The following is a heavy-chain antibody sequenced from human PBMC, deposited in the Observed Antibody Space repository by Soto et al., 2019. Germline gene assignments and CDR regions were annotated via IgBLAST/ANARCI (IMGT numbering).Heavy chain of an antibody. CDR1: GGSISSGGYS. CDR3: ARALWEVGGAFDI. CDR2: IYHSGST. V-gene: IGHV4-30-2*01. D-gene: IGHD1-26*01. Sequence: SETLSLTCAFSGGSISSGGYSWSWIRQPPGKGLEWIGYIYHSGSTYYNPSLRSRVTISVDRSKDQFSLNLSSVTAADTAVYYCARALWEVGGAFDIWGQGTMVTVSS. J-gene: IGHJ3*02.